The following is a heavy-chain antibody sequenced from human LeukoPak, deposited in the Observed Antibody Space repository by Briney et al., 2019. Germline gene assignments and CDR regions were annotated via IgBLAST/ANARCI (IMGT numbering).Heavy chain of an antibody. CDR2: INPSGGST. D-gene: IGHD4-17*01. J-gene: IGHJ6*02. CDR3: ARDRAVTTSYYYYGMDV. V-gene: IGHV1-46*01. Sequence: ASVKVSCKASGYTFTSYYMHWVRQAPGQGLEWMGIINPSGGSTSYAQKFRGRVTMTRDTSTSTVYMELSSLRSEDTAVYYCARDRAVTTSYYYYGMDVWGQGTTVTVSS. CDR1: GYTFTSYY.